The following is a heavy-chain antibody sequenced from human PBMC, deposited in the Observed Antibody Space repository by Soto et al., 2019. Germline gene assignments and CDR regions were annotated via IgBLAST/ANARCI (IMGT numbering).Heavy chain of an antibody. Sequence: PGGSLRLSCAASGFTFSSYWMHWVRQAPGKGLVWVSRINSDGSSTSYADSVKGRFTISRDNAKNTLYLQMNSLRAEDTAVYYCARGGPIWGSIAGDAFDIWGQGPMVTVSS. CDR2: INSDGSST. V-gene: IGHV3-74*01. CDR1: GFTFSSYW. D-gene: IGHD3-16*01. J-gene: IGHJ3*02. CDR3: ARGGPIWGSIAGDAFDI.